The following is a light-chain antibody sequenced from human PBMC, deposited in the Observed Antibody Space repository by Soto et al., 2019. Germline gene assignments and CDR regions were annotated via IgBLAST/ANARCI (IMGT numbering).Light chain of an antibody. Sequence: QSALTQPASVSGSPGQSITISCTGTNSDIGGYNYVSWYQHHPGKAPKLIIYDVTNRPSGVSHRFSGSKSGNTASLIISGLGPADEAAYYCSSSRSSVTRVVFGTGTKLTVL. J-gene: IGLJ2*01. V-gene: IGLV2-14*03. CDR2: DVT. CDR3: SSSRSSVTRVV. CDR1: NSDIGGYNY.